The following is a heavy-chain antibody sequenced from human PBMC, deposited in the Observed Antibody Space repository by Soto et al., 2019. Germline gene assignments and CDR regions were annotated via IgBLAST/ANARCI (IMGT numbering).Heavy chain of an antibody. CDR3: ARAAAASFDY. CDR1: GGSFSGYY. J-gene: IGHJ4*01. CDR2: INHSGST. V-gene: IGHV4-34*01. Sequence: QVQLQQWGAGLLKPSETLSLTCAVYGGSFSGYYWSWIRQPPGKGLEWIGEINHSGSTNYNPSLKSRVTISVDTSKNQFSLKLSSVTAADTAVYYCARAAAASFDYWGHGTLVTVSS. D-gene: IGHD6-13*01.